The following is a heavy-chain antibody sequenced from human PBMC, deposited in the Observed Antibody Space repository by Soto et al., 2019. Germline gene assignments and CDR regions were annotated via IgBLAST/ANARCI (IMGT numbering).Heavy chain of an antibody. J-gene: IGHJ4*02. D-gene: IGHD1-26*01. CDR1: CDSISGSQW. CDR3: AIFIGGREQYFDD. V-gene: IGHV4-4*03. Sequence: LRRTLSLTCAVSCDSISGSQWWSWVRLPPGKGLEWIGEISHTGTTNYNPSLKSRVTMSVDKPKRRFSPNLTSVTAADAAGYYRAIFIGGREQYFDDSCQG. CDR2: ISHTGTT.